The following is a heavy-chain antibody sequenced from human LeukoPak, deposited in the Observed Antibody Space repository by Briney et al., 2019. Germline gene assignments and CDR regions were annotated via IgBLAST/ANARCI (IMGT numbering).Heavy chain of an antibody. CDR3: AKSGYNRFDY. Sequence: PGGSLRLSCAASGFTFSSYTMHWVRQTPGKGLEWVAVISDDAHGNVQYYADSVKGRFTISRDNSKNTLYLQMYSLRAEDTAVYYCAKSGYNRFDYWGQGTLVTVSS. D-gene: IGHD5-24*01. CDR2: ISDDAHGNVQ. V-gene: IGHV3-30-3*02. J-gene: IGHJ4*02. CDR1: GFTFSSYT.